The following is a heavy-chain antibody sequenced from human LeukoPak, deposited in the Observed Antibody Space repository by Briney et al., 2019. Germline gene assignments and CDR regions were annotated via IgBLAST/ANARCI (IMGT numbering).Heavy chain of an antibody. V-gene: IGHV1-18*01. CDR2: ISTYNGDT. CDR3: AGRSMVGPTSRPRPDDAFDI. J-gene: IGHJ3*02. Sequence: GASVKVSLTGSGYTFIRYGISRVRQAPGQGREWVGWISTYNGDTKNAQKFHGRVTITTDTSTAAAYMGLRSLRSDDTAVYYCAGRSMVGPTSRPRPDDAFDIWGQGTMVTVSS. CDR1: GYTFIRYG. D-gene: IGHD1-26*01.